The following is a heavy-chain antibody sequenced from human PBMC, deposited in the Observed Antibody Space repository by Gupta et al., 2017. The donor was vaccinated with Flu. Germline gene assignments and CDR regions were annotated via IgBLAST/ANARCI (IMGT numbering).Heavy chain of an antibody. V-gene: IGHV1-2*02. D-gene: IGHD5-18*01. CDR3: ARIYLSSLLYSYGSLSFDY. J-gene: IGHJ4*02. Sequence: GLEWMGWINPNSGGTNYAQKFQGRVTMTRDTSISTAYMELSRLRSDDTAVYYCARIYLSSLLYSYGSLSFDYWGQGTLVTVSS. CDR2: INPNSGGT.